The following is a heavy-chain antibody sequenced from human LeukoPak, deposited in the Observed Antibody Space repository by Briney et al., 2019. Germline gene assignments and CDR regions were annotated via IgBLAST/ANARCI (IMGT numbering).Heavy chain of an antibody. CDR1: GYTFTSHG. Sequence: GASVKVSCKASGYTFTSHGISWVRQAPGQGLEWMGWISAYNGNTNYAQKLQGRVTMTTDTSTSTAYMELRSLRSDDTAVYYCATNGGVTNGYAFDIWGQGTMVTVSS. V-gene: IGHV1-18*01. D-gene: IGHD2-21*02. CDR3: ATNGGVTNGYAFDI. J-gene: IGHJ3*02. CDR2: ISAYNGNT.